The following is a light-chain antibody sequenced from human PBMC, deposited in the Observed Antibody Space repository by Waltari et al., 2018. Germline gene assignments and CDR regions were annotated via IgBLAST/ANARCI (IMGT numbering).Light chain of an antibody. Sequence: EVVLTQSPGTLSLSPGERATLSCRASQNVDSTYLAWYQQKPGQAPTLLIYKTSTRATGIPDRFSGSGSGTDFSLNINILEPGDSAVYYCQQFGGSPMYTFGLGTKLEIK. CDR1: QNVDSTY. CDR3: QQFGGSPMYT. CDR2: KTS. V-gene: IGKV3-20*01. J-gene: IGKJ2*01.